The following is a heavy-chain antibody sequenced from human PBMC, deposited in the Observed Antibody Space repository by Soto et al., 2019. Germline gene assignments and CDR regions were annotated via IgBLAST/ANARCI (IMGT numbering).Heavy chain of an antibody. CDR3: ARDRHVDTAMGSFDY. CDR1: GGSISSYY. J-gene: IGHJ4*02. CDR2: IYYSGST. Sequence: PSETLSLTCTVSGGSISSYYWSWIRQHPGKGLEWIGYIYYSGSTYYNPSLKSRVTISVDTSKNQFSLKLSSVTAADTAVYYCARDRHVDTAMGSFDYWGQGTLVTVSS. V-gene: IGHV4-59*06. D-gene: IGHD5-18*01.